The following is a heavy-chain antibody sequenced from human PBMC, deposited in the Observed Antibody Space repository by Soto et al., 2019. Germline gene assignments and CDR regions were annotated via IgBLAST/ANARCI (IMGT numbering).Heavy chain of an antibody. CDR1: GYTFTSYG. V-gene: IGHV1-18*01. CDR2: ISAHNGNT. D-gene: IGHD1-1*01. Sequence: QVHLVQSGAEVKKPGASVKVSCKASGYTFTSYGITWVRQAPGQGLEWMGWISAHNGNTDYAQKLQCRVIVTRDTSTSTAYMELRSLLSDDTAVYYWARGRYGDYWGQGALATVSS. CDR3: ARGRYGDY. J-gene: IGHJ4*02.